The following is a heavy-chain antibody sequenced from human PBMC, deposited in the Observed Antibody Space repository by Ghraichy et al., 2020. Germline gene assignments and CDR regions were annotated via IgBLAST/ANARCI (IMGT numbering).Heavy chain of an antibody. CDR2: ISYDGSNK. J-gene: IGHJ4*02. Sequence: GESLNICCAGPGFTFSSYGMHWVRQAPGKGLEWVAVISYDGSNKYYADSVKGRFTISRDNSKNTLYLQMNSLRAEDTAVYYCAKDRLHNSYYFDYWGQGTLVTVS. CDR3: AKDRLHNSYYFDY. CDR1: GFTFSSYG. D-gene: IGHD6-25*01. V-gene: IGHV3-30*18.